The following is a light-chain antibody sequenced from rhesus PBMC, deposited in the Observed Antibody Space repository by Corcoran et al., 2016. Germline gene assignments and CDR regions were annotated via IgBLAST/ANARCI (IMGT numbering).Light chain of an antibody. CDR3: LQHNSYPWT. CDR1: QGIRSN. V-gene: IGKV1S13*01. J-gene: IGKJ1*01. CDR2: AAS. Sequence: DIQMTQSPSSLSSSVGDTVTITCRARQGIRSNLAWYQQRPGKAPRLLIYAASSLESGVPSRFRGSGSGTDFTLPISSLQPEDFAAYYCLQHNSYPWTFGQGTKVEIK.